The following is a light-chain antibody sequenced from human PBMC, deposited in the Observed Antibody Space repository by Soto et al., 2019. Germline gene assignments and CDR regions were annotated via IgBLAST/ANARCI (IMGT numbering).Light chain of an antibody. CDR1: SSDVGGYNY. CDR2: DVS. V-gene: IGLV2-14*01. CDR3: SSYTSSSTLVV. Sequence: QSALTQPASVSGSPGQSITISCTGTSSDVGGYNYVSWYQQHPGKAPKLMIYDVSNRPSGVSNRFSGSKSGNTASLTISGPQDEEEADYYCSSYTSSSTLVVFGGGTKLTVL. J-gene: IGLJ2*01.